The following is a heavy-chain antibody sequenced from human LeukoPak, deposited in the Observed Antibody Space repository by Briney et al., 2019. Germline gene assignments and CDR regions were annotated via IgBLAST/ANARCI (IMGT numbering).Heavy chain of an antibody. J-gene: IGHJ4*02. V-gene: IGHV3-23*01. CDR1: GFTFSNYA. CDR3: AKDLILAAAGRDY. CDR2: ISGSGGST. Sequence: PGGSLRLSCAVSGFTFSNYAMTWVRQAPGKGLEWVSAISGSGGSTYYPDSVKGRFTISRDNSKNTLYLQMSSLRAEDTAVYYCAKDLILAAAGRDYWGQGTLVTVPS. D-gene: IGHD6-13*01.